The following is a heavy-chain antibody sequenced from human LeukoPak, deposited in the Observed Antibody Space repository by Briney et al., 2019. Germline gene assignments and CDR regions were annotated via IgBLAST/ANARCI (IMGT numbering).Heavy chain of an antibody. D-gene: IGHD3-22*01. CDR1: GYTFTSYG. J-gene: IGHJ4*02. Sequence: ASVKVSCKVSGYTFTSYGISGVRQAPGQGLEWMGWISAYNGNTNYAQKLQGRVTMTTDTSTSTAYMELRSLRSDDTAVYYCARSGYYDSSGYYYGDYWGQGTLVTVSS. V-gene: IGHV1-18*01. CDR3: ARSGYYDSSGYYYGDY. CDR2: ISAYNGNT.